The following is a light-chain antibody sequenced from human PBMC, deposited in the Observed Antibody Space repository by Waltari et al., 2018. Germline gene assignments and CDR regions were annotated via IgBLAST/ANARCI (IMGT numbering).Light chain of an antibody. Sequence: SYELTQPPSVSVFPGQTASITCSGDKLGDKYASWYQQRPGQSPLLGIYQVSRRPSGLPERFSGSNAGNTATLTISGTQTMDEADYYCQAWDSGAVIFGGGTKLTVL. V-gene: IGLV3-1*01. CDR1: KLGDKY. J-gene: IGLJ2*01. CDR2: QVS. CDR3: QAWDSGAVI.